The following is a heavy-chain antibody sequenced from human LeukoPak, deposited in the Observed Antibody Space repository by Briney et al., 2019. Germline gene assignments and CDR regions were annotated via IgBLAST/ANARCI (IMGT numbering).Heavy chain of an antibody. Sequence: SVKVSCKASGGTFSSYAISWVRQAPGQGLEWMGGIIPIFGTANYAQKFQGRVTITTDESTSTAYMELSSLRSEDTAVYYCARAPTIANTDGLELHWFDPWGQGTLVTVSS. V-gene: IGHV1-69*05. CDR3: ARAPTIANTDGLELHWFDP. CDR2: IIPIFGTA. J-gene: IGHJ5*02. D-gene: IGHD1-7*01. CDR1: GGTFSSYA.